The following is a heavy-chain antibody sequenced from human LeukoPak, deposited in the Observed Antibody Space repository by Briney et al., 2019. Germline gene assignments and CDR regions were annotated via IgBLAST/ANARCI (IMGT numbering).Heavy chain of an antibody. J-gene: IGHJ4*02. Sequence: AAVKVSCKASGYSFSDYAIQWVRQAPGQRLEWMGWINAGNGKTKYSQNFQGRGTITRDRSASTAYMELSSLRSEDTSIYYCARGRWTATETTYYLDYWGQGTLVTVSS. V-gene: IGHV1-3*01. CDR1: GYSFSDYA. CDR2: INAGNGKT. CDR3: ARGRWTATETTYYLDY. D-gene: IGHD4-17*01.